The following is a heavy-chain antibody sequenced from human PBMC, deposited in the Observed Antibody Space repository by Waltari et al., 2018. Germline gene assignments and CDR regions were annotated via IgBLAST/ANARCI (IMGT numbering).Heavy chain of an antibody. J-gene: IGHJ6*02. V-gene: IGHV3-7*03. CDR1: GCTFSSDW. CDR2: INEDGNAK. D-gene: IGHD3-3*01. CDR3: TRRFPNFYYYGMDV. Sequence: EVQLVESGGGLVQPGGSRRVSCAASGCTFSSDWMSWVRRAAGKGGEWVANINEDGNAKYYVDSVKGRFAVSRDNAQNSLYLQMESLTAEDTAVYYCTRRFPNFYYYGMDVWGQGTAVTVSS.